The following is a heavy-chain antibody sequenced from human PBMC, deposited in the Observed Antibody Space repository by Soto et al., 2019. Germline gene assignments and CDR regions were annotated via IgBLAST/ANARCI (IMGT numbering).Heavy chain of an antibody. CDR1: GFTFSSYA. CDR3: AKGSSWLGDIDY. CDR2: ISGSGGST. J-gene: IGHJ4*02. D-gene: IGHD6-13*01. V-gene: IGHV3-23*01. Sequence: EGSLRLSCAASGFTFSSYAMSWVRQAPGKGLEWVSAISGSGGSTYYADSVKGRFTISRDNSKNTLYLQMNSLRAEDTAVYYCAKGSSWLGDIDYWGQGTLVTVSS.